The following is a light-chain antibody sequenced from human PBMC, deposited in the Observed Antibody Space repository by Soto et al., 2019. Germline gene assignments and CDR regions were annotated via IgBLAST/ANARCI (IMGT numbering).Light chain of an antibody. CDR1: SSDVGAYNY. Sequence: QSALTQPASVSGSPGQSITISCTGTSSDVGAYNYVSWYQQHPGKAPKLMIYEVSNRPSGVSYRFSGSRSGNTASLTISGLQAEDESDYSCSSYTSSSTWVFGGGTKLTVL. J-gene: IGLJ3*02. CDR2: EVS. V-gene: IGLV2-14*01. CDR3: SSYTSSSTWV.